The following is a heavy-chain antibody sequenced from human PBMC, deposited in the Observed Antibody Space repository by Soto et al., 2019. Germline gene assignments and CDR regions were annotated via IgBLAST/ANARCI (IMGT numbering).Heavy chain of an antibody. CDR2: KKADGREK. J-gene: IGHJ4*02. D-gene: IGHD3-16*01. V-gene: IGHV3-7*01. CDR3: ARNTWGHDKAGGY. Sequence: EVRLVESGGALVQPGESLRLSCAASGFTFSPYWMSWARQAPGKGLEWVATKKADGREKYYVDSVKGRFTISRDNAKNLLYLQVNIRRAEDTAVYYCARNTWGHDKAGGYWGQGTLVTVSS. CDR1: GFTFSPYW.